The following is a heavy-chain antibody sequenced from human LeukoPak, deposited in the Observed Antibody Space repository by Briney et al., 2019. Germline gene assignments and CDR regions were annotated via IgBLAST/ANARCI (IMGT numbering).Heavy chain of an antibody. Sequence: ASVKVSCKASGYTFTSYGISWVRQAPGQGPEWMGWISAYNGNTNYAQKLQGRVTMTTDTSTSTAYMELRGLRSDDTAVYYCARFLGESRAKYIYYCDSSGYYDYWGQGTLVTVSS. J-gene: IGHJ4*02. CDR1: GYTFTSYG. V-gene: IGHV1-18*01. CDR2: ISAYNGNT. D-gene: IGHD3-22*01. CDR3: ARFLGESRAKYIYYCDSSGYYDY.